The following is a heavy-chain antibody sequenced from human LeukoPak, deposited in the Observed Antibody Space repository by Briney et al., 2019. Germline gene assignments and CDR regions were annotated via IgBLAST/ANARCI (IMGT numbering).Heavy chain of an antibody. D-gene: IGHD3-22*01. CDR2: ISSSGSTI. CDR1: GFTFSSYE. V-gene: IGHV3-48*03. J-gene: IGHJ4*02. CDR3: ARDNYDSSGYYFGHDY. Sequence: PGGSLRLSCAASGFTFSSYEMNWVRQAPGKGLEWISDISSSGSTINYADSVKGRFTISRDNAKNTLYLRMNSLRAEDTAVYYCARDNYDSSGYYFGHDYWGQGTLVTVSS.